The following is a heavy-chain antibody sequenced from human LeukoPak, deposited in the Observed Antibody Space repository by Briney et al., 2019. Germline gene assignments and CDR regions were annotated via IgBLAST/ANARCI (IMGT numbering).Heavy chain of an antibody. CDR2: IYSGGST. D-gene: IGHD6-13*01. CDR1: GFTVGRNY. J-gene: IGHJ4*02. Sequence: GGSLRLSCAASGFTVGRNYISWVRQAPGKGLEWGSVIYSGGSTYYADSVKGRFTISRDNSKNTLYLQMNSLRAEDTAVYYCARFGGLAAAYDYWGQGTLVTVSS. CDR3: ARFGGLAAAYDY. V-gene: IGHV3-66*02.